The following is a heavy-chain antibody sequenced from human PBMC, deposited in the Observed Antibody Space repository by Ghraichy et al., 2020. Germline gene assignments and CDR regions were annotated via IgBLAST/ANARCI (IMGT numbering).Heavy chain of an antibody. D-gene: IGHD4-17*01. CDR2: ISGSGGST. J-gene: IGHJ2*01. CDR3: AKDYGDYVPNWYFDL. V-gene: IGHV3-23*01. Sequence: GESLNISCAASGFTFSSYAMSWVRQAPGKGLEWVSAISGSGGSTYYADSVKGRFTISRDNSKNTLYLQMNSLRAEDTAVYYCAKDYGDYVPNWYFDLWGRGTLVTVSS. CDR1: GFTFSSYA.